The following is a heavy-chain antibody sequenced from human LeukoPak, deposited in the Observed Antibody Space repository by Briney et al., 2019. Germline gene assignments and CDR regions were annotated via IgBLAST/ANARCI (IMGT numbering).Heavy chain of an antibody. Sequence: PSETLSLTCDVSGDSGASSGSYWSGWFLQPPGKGLEWIGYVHSSGSTKYNSSLGSRVTISMDTSRNQFSLKLSSVTAADTAVYFCARGRNYDYVWGSYRPSYYFDYWGQGTLVTVSS. CDR1: GDSGASSGSYW. D-gene: IGHD3-16*02. CDR2: VHSSGST. V-gene: IGHV4-61*01. CDR3: ARGRNYDYVWGSYRPSYYFDY. J-gene: IGHJ4*02.